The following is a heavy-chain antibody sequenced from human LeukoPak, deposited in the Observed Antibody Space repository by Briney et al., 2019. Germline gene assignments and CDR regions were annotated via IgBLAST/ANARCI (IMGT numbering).Heavy chain of an antibody. CDR2: INSDGSST. J-gene: IGHJ4*02. Sequence: GGALRLSCAASGFTFSSYWMHWVRQAPGKGLVGVSRINSDGSSTSYADSVKGRFTISRDNAKNTLYLQMNSLRAEDTAVYYCARDPRMVATGYFDYWGQGTLVTVSS. V-gene: IGHV3-74*01. D-gene: IGHD5-12*01. CDR3: ARDPRMVATGYFDY. CDR1: GFTFSSYW.